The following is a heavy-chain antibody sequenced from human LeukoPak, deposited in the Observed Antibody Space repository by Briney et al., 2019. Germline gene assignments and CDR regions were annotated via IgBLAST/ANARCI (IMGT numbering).Heavy chain of an antibody. Sequence: PSETLSLTCTVSGGSVSSGSYYWSWIWQPPGKGLEWIGCVDYSGSTNYNPSLKSRVTISVDTSKNQFSLKLSSVTAADTAMYYCARDSRSDWFDPWGQGTLVTVSS. V-gene: IGHV4-61*01. J-gene: IGHJ5*02. CDR2: VDYSGST. CDR1: GGSVSSGSYY. CDR3: ARDSRSDWFDP.